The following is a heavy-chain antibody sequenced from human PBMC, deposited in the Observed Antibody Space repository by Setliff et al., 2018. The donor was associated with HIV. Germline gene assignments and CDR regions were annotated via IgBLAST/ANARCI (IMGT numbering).Heavy chain of an antibody. CDR2: IRGKSDII. Sequence: GGSLRLSCVASSGFAFSDNPMNWVRQAPGKGLEWISHIRGKSDIIKYAESVMGRFTISRDNAKNSLYLQMNSLRLEDTAVYYCARAVMRSLDYWGQGTLVTVSS. J-gene: IGHJ4*02. CDR3: ARAVMRSLDY. V-gene: IGHV3-48*04. D-gene: IGHD2-8*01. CDR1: GFAFSDNP.